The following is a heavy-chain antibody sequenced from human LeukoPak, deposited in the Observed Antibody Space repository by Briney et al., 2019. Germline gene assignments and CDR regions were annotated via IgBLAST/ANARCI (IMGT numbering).Heavy chain of an antibody. D-gene: IGHD3-22*01. CDR2: ISWNSGSI. V-gene: IGHV3-9*01. CDR3: AKGSYYYDSSGYYTLVDY. Sequence: GGSLRLSCAASGFTFDDYAMHWVRQAPGMGLEWVSGISWNSGSIGYADSVRGRFTISRDNAKNSLYLQMNSLRTEDTALYYCAKGSYYYDSSGYYTLVDYWGQGTLVTVSS. CDR1: GFTFDDYA. J-gene: IGHJ4*02.